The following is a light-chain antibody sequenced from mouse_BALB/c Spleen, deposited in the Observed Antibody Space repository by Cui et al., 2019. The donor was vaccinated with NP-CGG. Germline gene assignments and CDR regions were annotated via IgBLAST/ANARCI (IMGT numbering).Light chain of an antibody. CDR3: ALWYSNHWV. CDR2: GTN. CDR1: IVAVLMRHY. Sequence: QAVVTQESALTTSPGETATITCRSSIVAVLMRHYHNWVQEKPDHLFTGLIGGTNNRVPGVPARFSGSLIGDKAALTITGSQTEDEAIYFCALWYSNHWVFGGGTKLTVL. J-gene: IGLJ1*01. V-gene: IGLV1*01.